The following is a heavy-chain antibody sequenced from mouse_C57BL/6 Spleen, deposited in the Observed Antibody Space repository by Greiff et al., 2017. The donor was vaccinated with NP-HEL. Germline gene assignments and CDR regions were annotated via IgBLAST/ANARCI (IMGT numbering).Heavy chain of an antibody. CDR1: GYTFTDYE. CDR3: TRWMVTSLFDY. CDR2: IDPETGGT. D-gene: IGHD2-3*01. J-gene: IGHJ2*01. V-gene: IGHV1-15*01. Sequence: QVQLQQSGAELVRPGASVTLSCKASGYTFTDYEMHWVKQTPVHGLEWIGAIDPETGGTAYNQKFKGKAILTADKSSSTAYMELRSLTSEDSAVYYCTRWMVTSLFDYWGQGTTLTVSS.